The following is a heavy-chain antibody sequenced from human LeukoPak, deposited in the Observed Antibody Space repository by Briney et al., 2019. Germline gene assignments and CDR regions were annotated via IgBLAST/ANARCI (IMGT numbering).Heavy chain of an antibody. CDR2: INPNSGGT. D-gene: IGHD3-22*01. Sequence: APVKVSCKASGYTFTGYYMHWVRQAPGQGLEWMGWINPNSGGTNYAQKFQGRVTMTRDTSISTAYMELSRLRSDDTAVYYCARVDSSGYYLDYWGQGTLVTVSS. V-gene: IGHV1-2*02. J-gene: IGHJ4*02. CDR3: ARVDSSGYYLDY. CDR1: GYTFTGYY.